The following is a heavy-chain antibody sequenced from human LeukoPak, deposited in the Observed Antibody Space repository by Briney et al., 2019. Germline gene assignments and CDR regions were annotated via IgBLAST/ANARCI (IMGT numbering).Heavy chain of an antibody. D-gene: IGHD2-21*02. CDR3: AKDSERRELAAYCGGDCYIDY. CDR1: GFTFSSYG. J-gene: IGHJ4*02. Sequence: GGSLRLSCAASGFTFSSYGMHWVRQAPGKGLEWVAVISYGGSNKYYADSVKGRFTISRDNSKNTLYLQMNSLRAEDTAVYYCAKDSERRELAAYCGGDCYIDYWGQGTLVTVSS. V-gene: IGHV3-30*18. CDR2: ISYGGSNK.